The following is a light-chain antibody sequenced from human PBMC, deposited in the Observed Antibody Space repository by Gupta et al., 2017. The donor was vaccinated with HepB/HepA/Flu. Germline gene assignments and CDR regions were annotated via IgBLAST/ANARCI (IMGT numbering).Light chain of an antibody. CDR1: QGINNY. J-gene: IGKJ3*01. CDR2: AAS. Sequence: DIQMTQSPSSLSASVGDRVTITCRASQGINNYLAWYQQKPGKVPELLIYAASTLQSGVPSRCSGSGAGTDFNITIDSRHPEDVEAYYCHNENRDHRKFTFGHGTKVDIK. CDR3: HNENRDHRKFT. V-gene: IGKV1-27*01.